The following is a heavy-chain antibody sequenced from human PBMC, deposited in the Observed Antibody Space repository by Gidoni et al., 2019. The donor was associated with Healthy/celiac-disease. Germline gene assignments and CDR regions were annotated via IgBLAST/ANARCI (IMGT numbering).Heavy chain of an antibody. CDR1: GFTFSSYG. CDR2: IWYDGSNK. J-gene: IGHJ1*01. D-gene: IGHD2-2*01. CDR3: ARDPHRYQLGNAEYFQH. Sequence: QVQLVESGGGVVQPWRSLRLSCAASGFTFSSYGMHWVRQAPGKGLGWGAVIWYDGSNKYYADSVKGRFTISRDNSKTALYLQMNSLRAAATAVYYCARDPHRYQLGNAEYFQHWGQGTLVTVSS. V-gene: IGHV3-33*01.